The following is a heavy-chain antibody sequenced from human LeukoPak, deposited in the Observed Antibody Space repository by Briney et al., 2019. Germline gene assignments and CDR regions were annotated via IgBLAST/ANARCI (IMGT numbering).Heavy chain of an antibody. CDR1: GVSISSSNSY. CDR3: ARGVRGPVGYDSSGYYLYYFDY. Sequence: SETLSLTCTVSGVSISSSNSYWGWIRQPPGKGLEWIGSIYYSGNTYYNPSLKSRVAISVDTSKNQFSLKLSSVTAADTAVYYCARGVRGPVGYDSSGYYLYYFDYWGQGTLVTVSS. J-gene: IGHJ4*02. D-gene: IGHD3-22*01. V-gene: IGHV4-39*07. CDR2: IYYSGNT.